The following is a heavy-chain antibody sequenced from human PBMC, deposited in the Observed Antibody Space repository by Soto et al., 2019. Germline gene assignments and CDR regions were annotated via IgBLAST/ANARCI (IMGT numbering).Heavy chain of an antibody. V-gene: IGHV1-69*13. CDR2: IIPIFGTA. J-gene: IGHJ6*02. Sequence: SVKVSYKASGGTFSSYAISWVRQAPGQGLEWMGGIIPIFGTANYAQKFQGRVTITADESTSTAYMELSSLRSEDTAVYYCARTDCSSTSCYVYYYYYGMDVWGQGTTVTVSS. D-gene: IGHD2-2*01. CDR3: ARTDCSSTSCYVYYYYYGMDV. CDR1: GGTFSSYA.